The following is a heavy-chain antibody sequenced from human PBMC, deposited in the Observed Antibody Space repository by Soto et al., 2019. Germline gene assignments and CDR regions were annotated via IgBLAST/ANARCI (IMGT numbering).Heavy chain of an antibody. CDR3: ATKSKSGYGYFDY. Sequence: PSETLSLTCTVSGGSISSDNYYCSWIRQHPGKGLEWFGYIYHSGSTYYNPSLKSRLTMSVDTSKNQFSLKLSSVTAADTAVYYCATKSKSGYGYFDYWGQGILVTVSS. CDR1: GGSISSDNYY. J-gene: IGHJ4*02. D-gene: IGHD5-12*01. CDR2: IYHSGST. V-gene: IGHV4-31*03.